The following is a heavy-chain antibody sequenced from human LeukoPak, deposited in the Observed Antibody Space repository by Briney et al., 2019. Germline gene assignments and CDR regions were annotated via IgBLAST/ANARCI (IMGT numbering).Heavy chain of an antibody. CDR1: GYSFTTYG. CDR2: IAYNGNT. J-gene: IGHJ4*02. CDR3: ARYSSSWYLYDY. V-gene: IGHV1-18*01. D-gene: IGHD6-13*01. Sequence: ASVKVSCKASGYSFTTYGFSWMRQAPGQGLEWMGIIAYNGNTYYAENLQGRVTMTTDSSTNTAYMELRKLRSDDTAVYYCARYSSSWYLYDYWGQGTLVTVSS.